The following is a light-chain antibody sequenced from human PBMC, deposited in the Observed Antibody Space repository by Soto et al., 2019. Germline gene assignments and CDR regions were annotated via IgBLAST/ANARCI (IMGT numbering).Light chain of an antibody. CDR3: QQYGRSLRT. J-gene: IGKJ1*01. V-gene: IGKV3-20*01. Sequence: IVLTQSPGTLSFSQGERATLSRRASQSVDSTYLAWYQQKPGQAPRLLIYGASSRATGIPDRFSGGGSGTDFTLTISRLDPEDSAVYYCQQYGRSLRTFGQGTKVDIK. CDR2: GAS. CDR1: QSVDSTY.